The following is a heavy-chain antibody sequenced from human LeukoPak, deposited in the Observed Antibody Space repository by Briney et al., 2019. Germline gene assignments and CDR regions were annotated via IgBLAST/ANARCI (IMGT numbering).Heavy chain of an antibody. J-gene: IGHJ4*02. CDR3: VRDGYYQDLGKYYIPFDY. D-gene: IGHD3-10*01. Sequence: ASVKVSCKASGYTFTSYGISWVRQAPGQRLEWMGWISAYSGNTDYAQKVQGRVTMTTDTSTSTAYMELRSLRSDDTAVYYCVRDGYYQDLGKYYIPFDYWGQGTPVTVSS. V-gene: IGHV1-18*01. CDR1: GYTFTSYG. CDR2: ISAYSGNT.